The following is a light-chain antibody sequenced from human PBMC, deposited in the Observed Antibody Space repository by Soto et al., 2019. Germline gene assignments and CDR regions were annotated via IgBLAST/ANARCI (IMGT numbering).Light chain of an antibody. V-gene: IGLV2-23*01. CDR2: GGS. CDR1: SSDVGSYNL. J-gene: IGLJ1*01. CDR3: CSYAGSSTEV. Sequence: QSVLTQPASVSGSPGQSITISCTGTSSDVGSYNLVSWYQKHPGQAPKFMIYGGSKRPSGVTNRFSGSQSGNTASLTISGLQAEDEADYYRCSYAGSSTEVFGTGTKVTVL.